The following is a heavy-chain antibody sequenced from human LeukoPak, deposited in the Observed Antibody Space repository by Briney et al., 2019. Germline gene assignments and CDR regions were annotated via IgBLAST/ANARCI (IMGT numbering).Heavy chain of an antibody. CDR3: ARSKGPSTSYYDSSGLYYFDY. J-gene: IGHJ4*02. CDR1: GFTFSNCG. CDR2: LWYDGSHK. Sequence: PGGSLRLSCAASGFTFSNCGMHWVRQAPGKGLEWVAVLWYDGSHKYYADSVKGRFTISRDSSENTLYLLMNSLRTEDTAVYYCARSKGPSTSYYDSSGLYYFDYWGQGTLVTVSS. V-gene: IGHV3-33*01. D-gene: IGHD3-22*01.